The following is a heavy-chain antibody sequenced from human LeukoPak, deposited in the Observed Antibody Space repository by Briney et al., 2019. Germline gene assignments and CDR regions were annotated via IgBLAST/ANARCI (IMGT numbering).Heavy chain of an antibody. CDR3: AKDLGPSDYYGSGSYHYYYYGMDV. CDR2: ISWNSGSI. CDR1: GFTFDDYA. J-gene: IGHJ6*02. V-gene: IGHV3-9*01. Sequence: GGSLRLSYAASGFTFDDYAMHWVRQAPGKGLEWVSGISWNSGSIGYADSVKGRFTISRDNAKNSLYLQMNSLRAEDTALYYCAKDLGPSDYYGSGSYHYYYYGMDVWGQGTTVTVSS. D-gene: IGHD3-10*01.